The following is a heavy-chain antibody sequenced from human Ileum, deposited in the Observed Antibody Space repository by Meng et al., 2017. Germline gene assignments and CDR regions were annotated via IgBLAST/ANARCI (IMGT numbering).Heavy chain of an antibody. Sequence: VASGGGLVGPGGYLRLSCAVSGFTFTGTWMHWVRQAPGKGLAWVARINGDGGYTEYADSVRARFTISRDNAKNTLYLQMNSLRAEDTAVYFCAKDWGGVGALDYWGQGSLVTVSS. D-gene: IGHD1-26*01. CDR2: INGDGGYT. CDR3: AKDWGGVGALDY. J-gene: IGHJ4*02. CDR1: GFTFTGTW. V-gene: IGHV3-74*03.